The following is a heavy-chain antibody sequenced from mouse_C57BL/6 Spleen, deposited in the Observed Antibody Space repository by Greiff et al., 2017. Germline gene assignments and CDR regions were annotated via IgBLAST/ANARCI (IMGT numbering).Heavy chain of an antibody. J-gene: IGHJ3*01. CDR1: GYTFTDYE. Sequence: QVQLQQSGAELVRPGASVTLSCKASGYTFTDYEMHWVKQTPVHGLEWIGAIDPETGGTAYNQKFKGKAILTADKSSSTAYMGLRSLTSEDSAVYYCTRPYGSSYGFAYWGQGTLVTGSA. CDR3: TRPYGSSYGFAY. CDR2: IDPETGGT. V-gene: IGHV1-15*01. D-gene: IGHD1-1*01.